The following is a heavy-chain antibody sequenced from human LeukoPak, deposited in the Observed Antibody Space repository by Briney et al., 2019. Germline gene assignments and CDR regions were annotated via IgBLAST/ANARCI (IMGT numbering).Heavy chain of an antibody. V-gene: IGHV4-34*01. Sequence: SETLSLTCAVYSGSFSGYYWSWIRQPPGKGLEWIGEINHSGSTNYNPSLKSRVTISVDTSKNQFSLKLSSVTAADTAVYYCARAGYSYGSYYYYYMDVWGKGTTVTVSS. J-gene: IGHJ6*03. CDR3: ARAGYSYGSYYYYYMDV. D-gene: IGHD5-18*01. CDR1: SGSFSGYY. CDR2: INHSGST.